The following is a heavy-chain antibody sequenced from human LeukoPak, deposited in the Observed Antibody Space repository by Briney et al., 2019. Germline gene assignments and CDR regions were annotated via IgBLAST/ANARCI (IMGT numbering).Heavy chain of an antibody. D-gene: IGHD2-2*02. Sequence: SETLSLTCTVSGDSISSDYWSWIRQPPGKGLEWIGYIYYSGSTYYNPSLKSRVTISVDTSKNQFSLKLSSVTAADTAVYYCARYQLVYPTNWFDPWGQGTLVTVSS. J-gene: IGHJ5*02. CDR3: ARYQLVYPTNWFDP. CDR2: IYYSGST. V-gene: IGHV4-59*06. CDR1: GDSISSDY.